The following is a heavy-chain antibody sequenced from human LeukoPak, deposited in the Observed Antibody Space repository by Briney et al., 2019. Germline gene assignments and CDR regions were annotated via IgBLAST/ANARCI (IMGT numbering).Heavy chain of an antibody. V-gene: IGHV3-23*01. CDR2: ISGSGGST. J-gene: IGHJ4*02. CDR1: GFTLTSYG. D-gene: IGHD1-14*01. Sequence: PGGSLRLSCAASGFTLTSYGMSWVRQAPGKGLEWVSAISGSGGSTYYADSVKGRFTISRDNSKNTLYLQMNSLRAEDTAVYYCAKGRWSGTLSFSDYWGQGTLVTVSS. CDR3: AKGRWSGTLSFSDY.